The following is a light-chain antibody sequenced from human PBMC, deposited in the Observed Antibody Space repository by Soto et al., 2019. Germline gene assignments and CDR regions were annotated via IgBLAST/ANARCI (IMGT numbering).Light chain of an antibody. Sequence: EIVLTQSPGTLSLSPGERATLSCRASQSVSSSYLAWYQQKPGQAPRLFIYASSIRATGIPDRFSGSGSGTDFTLTISRLEPEEFAVYYCQQYGLSPRTFGRGTKVESK. CDR1: QSVSSSY. CDR3: QQYGLSPRT. V-gene: IGKV3-20*01. CDR2: ASS. J-gene: IGKJ1*01.